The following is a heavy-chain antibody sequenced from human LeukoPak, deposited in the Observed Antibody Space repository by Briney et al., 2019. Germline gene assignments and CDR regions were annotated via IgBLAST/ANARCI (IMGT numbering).Heavy chain of an antibody. CDR1: GGSISSSTSGWGWY. Sequence: SETLSLTCTVSGGSISSSTSGWGWYWGWIRQPPGKGLEWIGSIYYSGSTYYNPSLKGRVTISVDTSKNQFSLKLSSVTAADTAVYYCARDIPSCSSTSCYAFDIWGQGTMVTVSS. V-gene: IGHV4-39*07. CDR2: IYYSGST. CDR3: ARDIPSCSSTSCYAFDI. D-gene: IGHD2-2*01. J-gene: IGHJ3*02.